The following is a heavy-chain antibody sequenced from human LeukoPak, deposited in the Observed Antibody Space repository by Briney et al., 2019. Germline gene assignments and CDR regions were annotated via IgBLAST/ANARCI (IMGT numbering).Heavy chain of an antibody. CDR1: GFTFSRYS. V-gene: IGHV3-48*02. D-gene: IGHD2-21*01. J-gene: IGHJ5*02. CDR3: ARDNWVAIPGLYDP. CDR2: IGTIGSNV. Sequence: GDSLRLSCAASGFTFSRYSFHWVRQAPGKGLEWVAKIGTIGSNVDYADSVKGRFTISRDNAKNSLHLQMNSLRDEDTAVYYCARDNWVAIPGLYDPWGQGTLVTVSS.